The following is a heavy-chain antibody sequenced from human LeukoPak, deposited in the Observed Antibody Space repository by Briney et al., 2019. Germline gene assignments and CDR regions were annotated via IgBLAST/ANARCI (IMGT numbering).Heavy chain of an antibody. CDR2: VYASGNT. D-gene: IGHD5-24*01. Sequence: PSETLSLTCDVSGGSIDTHYWTWIRQPAGKGLEWIGRVYASGNTLYNPSFKSRVAISIDRSKNQFSLKLTSVTAADTALYYCASGGTIFTFFDYWGQGILVTVSS. CDR1: GGSIDTHY. CDR3: ASGGTIFTFFDY. V-gene: IGHV4-4*07. J-gene: IGHJ4*02.